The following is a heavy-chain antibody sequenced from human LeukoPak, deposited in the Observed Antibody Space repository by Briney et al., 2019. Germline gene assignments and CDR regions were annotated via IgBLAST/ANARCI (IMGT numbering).Heavy chain of an antibody. V-gene: IGHV1-18*01. Sequence: ASVKVSCKASGYTFSSYGIIWVRQAPGQGLQWMGWVSPFNGNTDYTPKLQGRVTMTTDTSTTTAYMELRSLTSDDTAVYYCARRGGSYSHSDFWGQGTLVTVSS. CDR3: ARRGGSYSHSDF. J-gene: IGHJ4*02. CDR2: VSPFNGNT. D-gene: IGHD1-26*01. CDR1: GYTFSSYG.